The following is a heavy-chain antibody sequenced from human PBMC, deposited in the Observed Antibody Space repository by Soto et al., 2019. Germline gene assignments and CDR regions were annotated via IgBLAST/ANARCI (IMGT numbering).Heavy chain of an antibody. V-gene: IGHV4-59*13. CDR2: IYDSGNT. J-gene: IGHJ6*02. D-gene: IGHD3-3*01. Sequence: QVPLQESGPGLVKPSETLSLTCTVSGDSMSPFYWNWIRQSPGKGLEWIGYIYDSGNTNYNPSLKSRVAISVDTSKNQFYLKLSSVTAADTAVYYCASGVYDFWSGYYAGSGLDVWGQGTTVTVSS. CDR3: ASGVYDFWSGYYAGSGLDV. CDR1: GDSMSPFY.